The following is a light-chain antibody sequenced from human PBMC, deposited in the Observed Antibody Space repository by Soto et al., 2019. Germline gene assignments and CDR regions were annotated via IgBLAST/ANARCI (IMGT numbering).Light chain of an antibody. CDR1: QSLSSY. V-gene: IGKV3-11*01. Sequence: EIVLTQSPATVSLSAGERATLSCWASQSLSSYLSWYQHKPGQAPRLLIYDASNRANGIPARFTGSGSGTDFTLTISSLEPEDFAVYFCQQRAGWPPTFGGGTKVDIK. CDR2: DAS. J-gene: IGKJ4*01. CDR3: QQRAGWPPT.